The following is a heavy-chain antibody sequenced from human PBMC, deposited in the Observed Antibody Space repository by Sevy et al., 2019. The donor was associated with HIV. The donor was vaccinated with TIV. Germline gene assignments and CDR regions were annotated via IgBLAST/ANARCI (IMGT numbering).Heavy chain of an antibody. J-gene: IGHJ4*02. CDR1: GFTFSNYA. D-gene: IGHD5-12*01. CDR2: ISDSAYNT. CDR3: TKDEAYTVATSYYFDY. Sequence: GGSLRLSCAASGFTFSNYAMRWVRQAPGKGLEWVSGISDSAYNTYYADSVKGRFTISRDNSKNSLYLQMNSLRAEDTAVYYCTKDEAYTVATSYYFDYWGQGTLVTVSS. V-gene: IGHV3-23*01.